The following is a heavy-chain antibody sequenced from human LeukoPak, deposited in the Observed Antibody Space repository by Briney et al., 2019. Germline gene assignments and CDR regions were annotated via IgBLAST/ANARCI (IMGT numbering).Heavy chain of an antibody. CDR1: GYTFTSYD. V-gene: IGHV1-8*01. CDR3: VRDGSGYYFYYYYYGMDV. Sequence: ASVKVSCKASGYTFTSYDINWGRQATGQGLEWMGWMNPNSGNIGYAQKFQGRVTMTRNTSISTAYMELSSLRSEDTAVYYCVRDGSGYYFYYYYYGMDVWGQGTPVTVSS. D-gene: IGHD3-22*01. CDR2: MNPNSGNI. J-gene: IGHJ6*02.